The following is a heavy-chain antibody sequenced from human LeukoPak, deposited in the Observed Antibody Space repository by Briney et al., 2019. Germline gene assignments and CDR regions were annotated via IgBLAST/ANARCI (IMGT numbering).Heavy chain of an antibody. CDR3: ARALTGIPYYFDY. D-gene: IGHD1-20*01. V-gene: IGHV3-21*01. J-gene: IGHJ4*02. Sequence: GGSPRLSCAASGFTFSSYFMNWVRQAPGKGLEWVSSITTSSSDVYYADSVRGRFTISRDNAKNSLFLQMNGLRAEDTAVYYCARALTGIPYYFDYWGQGSLVTVSS. CDR1: GFTFSSYF. CDR2: ITTSSSDV.